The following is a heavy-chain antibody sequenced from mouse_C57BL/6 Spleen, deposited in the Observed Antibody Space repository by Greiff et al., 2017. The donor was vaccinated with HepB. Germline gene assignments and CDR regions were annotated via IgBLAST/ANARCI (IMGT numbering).Heavy chain of an antibody. V-gene: IGHV1-63*01. CDR3: ARAGTYYSNLWYFDV. J-gene: IGHJ1*03. Sequence: QVQLQQSGAELVRPGTSVKMSCKASGYTFTNYWIGWAKQRPGHGLEWIGDIYPGGGYTNYNEKFKGKATLTADKSSSTAYMQFSSLTSEDSAIYYCARAGTYYSNLWYFDVWGTGTTVTVSS. D-gene: IGHD2-5*01. CDR2: IYPGGGYT. CDR1: GYTFTNYW.